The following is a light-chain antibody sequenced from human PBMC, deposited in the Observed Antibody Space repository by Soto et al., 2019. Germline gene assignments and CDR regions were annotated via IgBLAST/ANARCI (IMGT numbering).Light chain of an antibody. CDR2: DAS. Sequence: DIQMTQSPSSLSASVGDRVTITCQASHDIKDFLNWFQEKPGKAPKLLISDASNLQTGVPSRFSGSGSGTHFTFTISSLQPEDIATDYCQRYDSLPPTFGQGTRLDIK. CDR1: HDIKDF. V-gene: IGKV1-33*01. CDR3: QRYDSLPPT. J-gene: IGKJ5*01.